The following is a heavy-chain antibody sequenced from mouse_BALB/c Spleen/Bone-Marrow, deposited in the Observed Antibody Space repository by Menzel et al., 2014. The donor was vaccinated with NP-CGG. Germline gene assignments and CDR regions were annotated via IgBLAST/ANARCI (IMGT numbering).Heavy chain of an antibody. V-gene: IGHV3-5*02. Sequence: DVKLQESGPGLVKPSQTVSLTCTVTGISITTGNYRWSWIRQFPGNKLEWIGYIYYSGTVTYNPSLTSRTTITRDTSKNQFFLEMNSLTAEDTATYYCARELNYFDYWGQGTTLTVSS. CDR1: GISITTGNYR. CDR3: ARELNYFDY. CDR2: IYYSGTV. J-gene: IGHJ2*01.